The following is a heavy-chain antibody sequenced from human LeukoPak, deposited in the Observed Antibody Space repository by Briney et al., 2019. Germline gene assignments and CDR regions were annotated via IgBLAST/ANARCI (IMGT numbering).Heavy chain of an antibody. Sequence: SETLSLTCAVYGGSFSGYYWSWIRQPPGKGLEWIGEINHSGSTNYNPSLKSRVTISVDTSKNQFSLKLSSVTAADTAVYYCARGEKDSGYDLGIYGMDVWGKGTTVTVSS. J-gene: IGHJ6*04. D-gene: IGHD5-12*01. CDR2: INHSGST. V-gene: IGHV4-34*01. CDR3: ARGEKDSGYDLGIYGMDV. CDR1: GGSFSGYY.